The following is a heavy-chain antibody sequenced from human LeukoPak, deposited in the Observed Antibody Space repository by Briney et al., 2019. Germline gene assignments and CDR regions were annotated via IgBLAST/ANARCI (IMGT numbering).Heavy chain of an antibody. CDR2: ISSSSSYI. D-gene: IGHD2-8*01. J-gene: IGHJ5*02. Sequence: GGSLRLSCAASGFTFSSYSMNWVRHAPGKGLEWVSSISSSSSYIYYADSVKGRFTTSRDNAKNSLYLQINSLRAEDTAVYYCARGGKWSPRDRFDPWGQGTLVTVSS. CDR3: ARGGKWSPRDRFDP. V-gene: IGHV3-21*01. CDR1: GFTFSSYS.